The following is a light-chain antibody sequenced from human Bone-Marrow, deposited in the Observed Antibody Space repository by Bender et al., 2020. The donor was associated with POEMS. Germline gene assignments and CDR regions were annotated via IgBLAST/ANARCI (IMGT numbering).Light chain of an antibody. CDR1: TTDVGSYNR. CDR2: DGR. CDR3: CTVVGGLV. J-gene: IGLJ3*02. V-gene: IGLV2-23*01. Sequence: QSALTQPASVSGSPGQSITISCSGTTTDVGSYNRVSWYQHHPGKAPKLIIYDGRRRASGVSNCFSASKSGDSASLTIAGPQAEDEADYYCCTVVGGLVFGGGTKLTVL.